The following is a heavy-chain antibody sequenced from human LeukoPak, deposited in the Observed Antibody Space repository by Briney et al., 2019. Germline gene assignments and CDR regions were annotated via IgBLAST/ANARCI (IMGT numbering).Heavy chain of an antibody. D-gene: IGHD2-15*01. CDR2: INPNSGGT. J-gene: IGHJ5*02. V-gene: IGHV1-2*02. CDR3: ARGYCSGGSCYNDENWFDP. CDR1: GYTFTGYY. Sequence: ASVKVSCKASGYTFTGYYMHWVRQAPGQGLEWMGWINPNSGGTNYAQKFQGRVTMTRDTSISTAYMELSRLRSDDTAVYYCARGYCSGGSCYNDENWFDPWGQGTLVTVSS.